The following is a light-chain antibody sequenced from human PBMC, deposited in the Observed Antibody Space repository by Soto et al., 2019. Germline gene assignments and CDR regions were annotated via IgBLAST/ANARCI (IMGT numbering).Light chain of an antibody. CDR2: GAS. CDR3: LQHDTSPWT. J-gene: IGKJ1*01. Sequence: EIVVTQSPGTLSLSPGERATLSGRASQSVSRSSLALYQQKPGHAPRPLIYGASSRATGIPDRFSGSGSGTDFTLTISRLEPEDFAVYYCLQHDTSPWTFGQGTKVEIK. V-gene: IGKV3-20*01. CDR1: QSVSRSS.